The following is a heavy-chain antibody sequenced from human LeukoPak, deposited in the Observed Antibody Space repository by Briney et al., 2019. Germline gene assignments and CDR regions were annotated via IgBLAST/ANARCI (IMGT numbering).Heavy chain of an antibody. CDR3: ARRRYTSGPDY. J-gene: IGHJ4*02. V-gene: IGHV5-51*01. Sequence: PGESLKISCKSSGYSFTTYFIVWVRQMPGKGLEWMGIIYPGDSDTRYSPSFQGQVTISADKSISTAYLQWSSLKASDTAMYYCARRRYTSGPDYWGQGALVTVSS. CDR2: IYPGDSDT. D-gene: IGHD6-19*01. CDR1: GYSFTTYF.